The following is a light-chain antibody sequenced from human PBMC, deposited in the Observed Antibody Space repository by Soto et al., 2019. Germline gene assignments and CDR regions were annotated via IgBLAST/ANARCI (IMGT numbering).Light chain of an antibody. CDR3: SSYAGSNNVV. J-gene: IGLJ2*01. CDR2: EVS. Sequence: QSALTQPPSASGSPGQSVTISCTGTSSDVGGYNYVSWYQQHPGKAPNLMIYEVSKRPSGVHDRFSGYKSGNTASLTVSGLQAEDEADYYCSSYAGSNNVVFGGGTKVTVL. CDR1: SSDVGGYNY. V-gene: IGLV2-8*01.